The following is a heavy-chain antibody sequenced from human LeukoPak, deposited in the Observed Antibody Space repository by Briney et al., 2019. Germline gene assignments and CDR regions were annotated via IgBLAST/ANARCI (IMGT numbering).Heavy chain of an antibody. Sequence: SETLSLTCTVSGDSISSYYWGWIRQPPGKGLEWIGSIYYSGSTYYNPSLKSRVTISVDTSKNQFSLKLSSVTAADTAVYYCARDRITMIVVVTSTWGVFDYWGQGTLVTVSS. CDR2: IYYSGST. CDR3: ARDRITMIVVVTSTWGVFDY. CDR1: GDSISSYY. J-gene: IGHJ4*02. D-gene: IGHD3-22*01. V-gene: IGHV4-39*07.